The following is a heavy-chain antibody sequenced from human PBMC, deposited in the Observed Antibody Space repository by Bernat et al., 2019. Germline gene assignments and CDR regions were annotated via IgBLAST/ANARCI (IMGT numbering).Heavy chain of an antibody. CDR3: ARGRGYSGYDLTSNFDY. D-gene: IGHD5-12*01. J-gene: IGHJ4*02. CDR2: IDWDDDK. Sequence: QVTLRESGPALVKPTQTLTLTCTFSGFSLSTSGFCVTWIRQPPGKALEWLARIDWDDDKYYRTSLKTRLTISKDTSKNQVVLTMTNVDPVDTATYYCARGRGYSGYDLTSNFDYWGQGTLVTVSS. V-gene: IGHV2-70*15. CDR1: GFSLSTSGFC.